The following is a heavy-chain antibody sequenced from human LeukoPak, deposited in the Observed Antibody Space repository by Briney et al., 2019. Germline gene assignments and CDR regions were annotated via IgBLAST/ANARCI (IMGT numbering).Heavy chain of an antibody. CDR2: IYHSGST. D-gene: IGHD3-22*01. V-gene: IGHV4-30-2*01. CDR1: GGSISSGGYS. Sequence: SETLSLTCAVSGGSISSGGYSWSWIRQPPGKGLEWIGYIYHSGSTYYNPSLKSRVTISVDRSKNQFSLKLSSVTAADTAVYYCARDGVGPYDSSGRTYYGMDVWGQGTTVTVSS. CDR3: ARDGVGPYDSSGRTYYGMDV. J-gene: IGHJ6*02.